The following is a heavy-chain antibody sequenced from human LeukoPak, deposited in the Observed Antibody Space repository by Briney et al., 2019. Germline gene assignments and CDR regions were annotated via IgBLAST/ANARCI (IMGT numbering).Heavy chain of an antibody. J-gene: IGHJ3*02. CDR2: IYYSGST. CDR3: ARLISWGVVITDDAFDI. D-gene: IGHD3-3*01. Sequence: PSETLSLTCTVSGGSISSSSYYWGWIRQPPGQGLEWIGSIYYSGSTYYNPSLKSRVTISVDTSKNQFSLKLSSVTAADTAVYYCARLISWGVVITDDAFDIWGQGTMVTVSS. V-gene: IGHV4-39*01. CDR1: GGSISSSSYY.